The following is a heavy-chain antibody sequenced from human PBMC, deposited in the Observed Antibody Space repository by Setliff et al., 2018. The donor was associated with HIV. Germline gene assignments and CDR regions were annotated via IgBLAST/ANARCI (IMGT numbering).Heavy chain of an antibody. D-gene: IGHD6-13*01. CDR2: ISGSGDDT. CDR3: AKVLDIATTGRRLGVLDI. CDR1: GITFSRSA. V-gene: IGHV3-23*01. J-gene: IGHJ3*02. Sequence: GGSLKISCAASGITFSRSAMSWVRQAPGKGLEWVSGISGSGDDTYYADSVKGRFTISRDNSKNTLYLQMNSLRVEDTALYYCAKVLDIATTGRRLGVLDIWGQGTMVTVSS.